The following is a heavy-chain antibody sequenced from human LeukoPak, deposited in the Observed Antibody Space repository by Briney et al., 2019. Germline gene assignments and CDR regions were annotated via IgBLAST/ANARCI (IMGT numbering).Heavy chain of an antibody. CDR2: ISSSSSYI. CDR1: GFTFSSDS. D-gene: IGHD6-6*01. J-gene: IGHJ4*02. CDR3: ASNEARVG. Sequence: PGGSLRLSCAASGFTFSSDSMNWGRQAPGKGLEWVSSISSSSSYIYYADSVKGRFTISRDNAKNSLYLQMNSLRAEDTAVYYCASNEARVGWGQGTLVTVSS. V-gene: IGHV3-21*01.